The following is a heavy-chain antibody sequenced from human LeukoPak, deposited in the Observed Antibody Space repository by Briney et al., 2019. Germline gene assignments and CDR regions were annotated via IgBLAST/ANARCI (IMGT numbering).Heavy chain of an antibody. D-gene: IGHD3-10*01. Sequence: GGSLRLSCAASGFTFSSYAMHWVRQAPGKGLEWVAVISYDGSNKYYAGSVKGRFTISRDNSKNTLYLQMNSLRAEDTAVYYCAREGPGYYGSGRGYYFDYWGQGTLVTVSS. J-gene: IGHJ4*02. CDR1: GFTFSSYA. CDR2: ISYDGSNK. CDR3: AREGPGYYGSGRGYYFDY. V-gene: IGHV3-30-3*01.